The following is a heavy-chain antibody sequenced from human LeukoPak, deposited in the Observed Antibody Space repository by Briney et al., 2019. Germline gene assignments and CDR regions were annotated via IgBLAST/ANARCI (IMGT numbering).Heavy chain of an antibody. D-gene: IGHD3-9*01. J-gene: IGHJ6*03. CDR1: GFNFSDYY. CDR3: AKQGRDWLRDYYYYMDV. CDR2: ISTSSNTM. Sequence: GGPLRLSCEASGFNFSDYYMSWIRQAPGKGLEWLSYISTSSNTMYYAESVKGRFTISRDNAKNSLYLQMNSLRAEDTAVYYCAKQGRDWLRDYYYYMDVWGKGTTVTISS. V-gene: IGHV3-11*01.